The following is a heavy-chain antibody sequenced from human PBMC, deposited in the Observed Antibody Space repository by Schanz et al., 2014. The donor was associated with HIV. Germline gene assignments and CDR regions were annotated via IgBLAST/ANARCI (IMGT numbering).Heavy chain of an antibody. CDR2: IWYDGSNK. D-gene: IGHD3-22*01. CDR1: GFTFSSYA. J-gene: IGHJ6*02. V-gene: IGHV3-30*04. CDR3: ASPLLYDSLDV. Sequence: QVQLVESGGGVVQPGRSLRLSCAASGFTFSSYAMHWVRQAPGKGLEWVAVIWYDGSNKYYGDSVKGRFTISRDNSKNTLYLQMNSLRAEDTAVYYCASPLLYDSLDVWGQGTTVTVSS.